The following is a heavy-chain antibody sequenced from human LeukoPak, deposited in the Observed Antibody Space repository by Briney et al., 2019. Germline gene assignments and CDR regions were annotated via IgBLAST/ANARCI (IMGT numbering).Heavy chain of an antibody. J-gene: IGHJ4*02. CDR2: ISGSGGST. Sequence: GESLRLSCAASGFTFSSYAMSWVRQAQGKGLEWVSVISGSGGSTYYANSVKGRFTISRDNSKNTLYLQMDSLRAEDTAVYYCAKGFGTSCYVQLDYWGQGTLVTVSS. D-gene: IGHD2-2*01. CDR1: GFTFSSYA. V-gene: IGHV3-23*01. CDR3: AKGFGTSCYVQLDY.